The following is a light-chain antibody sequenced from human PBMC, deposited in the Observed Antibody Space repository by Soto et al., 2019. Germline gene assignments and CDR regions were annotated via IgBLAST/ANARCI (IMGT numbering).Light chain of an antibody. J-gene: IGLJ3*02. V-gene: IGLV4-60*02. CDR2: LKGSGDY. Sequence: QSVLTQSSSASASPGSSVKLTCTLSSGHSTHIIAWHQQQPGKAPRYLMKLKGSGDYNKGSGVPDRFSGSSSGADRHLTISNLQFEDEADYYCETWDSNTWVFGGGTKVTVL. CDR3: ETWDSNTWV. CDR1: SGHSTHI.